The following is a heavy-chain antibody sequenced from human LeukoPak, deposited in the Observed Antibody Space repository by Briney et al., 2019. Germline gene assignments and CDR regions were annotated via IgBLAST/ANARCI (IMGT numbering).Heavy chain of an antibody. CDR3: AKGYSSGYYYGAFDI. D-gene: IGHD3-22*01. CDR1: GFTFDDYA. V-gene: IGHV3-9*01. J-gene: IGHJ3*02. Sequence: GGSLRLSCAASGFTFDDYAMHWVRHAPGKGLEWVSGISWNSGSIDYADSVKGRFTISRDNAKNSLYLQMNSLRAEDTALYYCAKGYSSGYYYGAFDIWGQGTMVTVSS. CDR2: ISWNSGSI.